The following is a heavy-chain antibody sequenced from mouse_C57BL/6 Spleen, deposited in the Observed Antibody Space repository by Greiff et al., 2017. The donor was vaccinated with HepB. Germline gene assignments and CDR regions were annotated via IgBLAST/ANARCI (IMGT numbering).Heavy chain of an antibody. D-gene: IGHD4-1*01. CDR1: GYTFTSYW. CDR2: IHPNSGST. V-gene: IGHV1-64*01. Sequence: QVQLQQSGAELVKPGASVKLSCKASGYTFTSYWMHWVKQRPGQGLEWIGMIHPNSGSTNYNEKFKSKATLTVDKSSSTAYMQLSSLTSEDSAVYYCARIRSPGTGGYYYAMDYWGQGTSVTVAS. CDR3: ARIRSPGTGGYYYAMDY. J-gene: IGHJ4*01.